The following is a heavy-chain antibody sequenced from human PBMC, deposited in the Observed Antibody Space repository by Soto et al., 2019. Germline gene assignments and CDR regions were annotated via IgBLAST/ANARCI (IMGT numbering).Heavy chain of an antibody. J-gene: IGHJ4*02. V-gene: IGHV4-31*03. Sequence: QVQLQESGPGVVEPSQTLSLTCTVSGGSVSSSGDCWSWIRQHPGRGLEWIGYIYSSGSAYYNSSLKSRLNISLDTSKNQFSLNLSSVTAADTAVYYRARYYYHSGIHRYFDQWGQRTLVTVSS. CDR2: IYSSGSA. CDR1: GGSVSSSGDC. D-gene: IGHD3-10*01. CDR3: ARYYYHSGIHRYFDQ.